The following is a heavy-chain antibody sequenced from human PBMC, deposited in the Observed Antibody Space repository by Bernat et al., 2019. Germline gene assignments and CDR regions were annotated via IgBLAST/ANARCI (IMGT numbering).Heavy chain of an antibody. CDR3: ARDVRGSGNYGWFDH. J-gene: IGHJ5*02. CDR1: GFSFSSYA. Sequence: EVQLLESGGGLVQPGGSLRISCEASGFSFSSYAMSWVRQAPGKGLEWVSSISGSGDATYYADSVKGRFTVSRDNSKNTRYLQMNSLRVDDTAVYYCARDVRGSGNYGWFDHWGQGTLVTVS. CDR2: ISGSGDAT. V-gene: IGHV3-23*01. D-gene: IGHD3-10*01.